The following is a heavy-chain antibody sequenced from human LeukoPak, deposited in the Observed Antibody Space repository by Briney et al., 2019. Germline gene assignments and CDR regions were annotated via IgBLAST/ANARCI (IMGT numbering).Heavy chain of an antibody. J-gene: IGHJ3*02. D-gene: IGHD2-15*01. CDR3: ARDLLPYCSGGSCYSVHAFDI. Sequence: PSETLSLTCTVSGGSISSYYWSWIRQPPGKGLECIGYIYYSRSTNYNPSLKSRVTISVDTSKNRCSLNLSSVTAADTAVYYCARDLLPYCSGGSCYSVHAFDIWGQGTMVTVSS. CDR2: IYYSRST. V-gene: IGHV4-59*01. CDR1: GGSISSYY.